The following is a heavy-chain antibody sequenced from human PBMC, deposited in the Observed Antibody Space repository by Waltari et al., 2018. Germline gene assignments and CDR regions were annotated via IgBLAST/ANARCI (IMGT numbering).Heavy chain of an antibody. CDR1: GYSISSGYY. CDR2: IYHSGGT. J-gene: IGHJ4*02. D-gene: IGHD6-13*01. CDR3: AAEIAAAGVFDY. Sequence: QVQLQESGPGLVKPSETLSLTCAVSGYSISSGYYWGWIRQPPGKGLEWIGSIYHSGGTYYNPSLKSRVTISVDTSKNQFSLKLSSVTAADTAVYYCAAEIAAAGVFDYWGQGTLVTVSS. V-gene: IGHV4-38-2*01.